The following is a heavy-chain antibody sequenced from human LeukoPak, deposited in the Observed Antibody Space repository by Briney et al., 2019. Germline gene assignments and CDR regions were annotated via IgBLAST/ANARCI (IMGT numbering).Heavy chain of an antibody. CDR3: ARSGPIAELYGDYEDY. Sequence: ASVKVSCKASGYTFTSYAMHWVRQAPGQRLEWMGWINAGNGNTKYSQKFQGRVTITRDTSASTAYMELSSLRSEDTAVYYCARSGPIAELYGDYEDYWGQGTLVTVSS. CDR1: GYTFTSYA. CDR2: INAGNGNT. D-gene: IGHD4-17*01. V-gene: IGHV1-3*01. J-gene: IGHJ4*02.